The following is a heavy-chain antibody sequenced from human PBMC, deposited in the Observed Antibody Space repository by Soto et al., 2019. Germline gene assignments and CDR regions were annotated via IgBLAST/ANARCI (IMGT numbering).Heavy chain of an antibody. CDR2: IWYDGSNK. D-gene: IGHD6-13*01. V-gene: IGHV3-33*01. CDR1: GFTFSSYG. CDR3: ARWGIAAGDY. Sequence: QVQLVESGGGVVQPGRSLRLSCAASGFTFSSYGMHWVRQAPGKGLEWVAVIWYDGSNKYYADSVKGRFTISRDNSKNTLYLQMNSLRAEETAVYFCARWGIAAGDYWGQGTLVTGSS. J-gene: IGHJ4*02.